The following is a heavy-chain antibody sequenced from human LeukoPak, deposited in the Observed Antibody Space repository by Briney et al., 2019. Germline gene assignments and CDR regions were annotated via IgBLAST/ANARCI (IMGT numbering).Heavy chain of an antibody. J-gene: IGHJ4*02. Sequence: SETLSLTCTVSGGSISSSSYYWRCLRQHPGRGLEWIANIYYSGSTYYNPSLKSRVTISVDTSKNQFSLKLSSVTAADTAVYYCARHSRSWYYFDYWGQGTLVTVSS. CDR2: IYYSGST. V-gene: IGHV4-39*01. CDR1: GGSISSSSYY. D-gene: IGHD6-13*01. CDR3: ARHSRSWYYFDY.